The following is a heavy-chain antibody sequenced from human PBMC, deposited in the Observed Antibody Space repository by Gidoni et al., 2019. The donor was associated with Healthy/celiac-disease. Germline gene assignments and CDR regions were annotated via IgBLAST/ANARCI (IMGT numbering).Heavy chain of an antibody. J-gene: IGHJ4*02. D-gene: IGHD5-12*01. CDR1: GYSFTSYW. CDR3: ARREMATITTYFDY. Sequence: EVQLVQSGAEVKQPGESLKISWTGSGYSFTSYWIGWVRQMTGKGLEWMGIIYPGDSDTRYSPSFQGQVTISADKSISTAYLQWSSLKASDTAMYYCARREMATITTYFDYWGQGTLVTVSS. CDR2: IYPGDSDT. V-gene: IGHV5-51*01.